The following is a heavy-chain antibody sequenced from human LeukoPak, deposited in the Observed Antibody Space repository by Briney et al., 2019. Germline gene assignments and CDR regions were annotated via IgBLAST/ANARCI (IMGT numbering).Heavy chain of an antibody. D-gene: IGHD3-10*01. V-gene: IGHV5-51*01. J-gene: IGHJ4*02. Sequence: GESLKISCKGSGYSFISHWIGWVRQVPGKGLEWMGIIYPGDSDTRYSPSFQGQVTISADKSISTAYLQWSSLKASDTAMYYCARRYYGSGSSFDYWGQGTLVTVSS. CDR3: ARRYYGSGSSFDY. CDR2: IYPGDSDT. CDR1: GYSFISHW.